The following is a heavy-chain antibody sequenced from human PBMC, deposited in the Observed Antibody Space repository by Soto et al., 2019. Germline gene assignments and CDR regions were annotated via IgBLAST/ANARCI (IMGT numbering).Heavy chain of an antibody. CDR3: ARDPDTASVFDS. J-gene: IGHJ4*02. Sequence: PGGSLRLSCAASGFTFGSYGMSWVRQAPGKGLEWVANIKQDGSEKYYVDSVKGRFTLSRDNAKNSLYLQMNSLRAEDTAGYYCARDPDTASVFDSRGQAPLVTVSS. D-gene: IGHD2-8*01. CDR2: IKQDGSEK. CDR1: GFTFGSYG. V-gene: IGHV3-7*03.